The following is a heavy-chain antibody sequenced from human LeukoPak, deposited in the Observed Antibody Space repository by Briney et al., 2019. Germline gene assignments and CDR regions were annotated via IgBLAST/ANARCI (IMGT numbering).Heavy chain of an antibody. CDR2: INSDGRST. D-gene: IGHD3-10*01. CDR1: GFTFSSYW. V-gene: IGHV3-74*01. CDR3: ARVAAPTFMVRGVIDY. J-gene: IGHJ4*02. Sequence: GGSLRLSCAASGFTFSSYWMYWVRQAPGKGLVWVSRINSDGRSTSYADSVKGRFTISRDNSKNTLYLQMNSLRAEDTAVYYCARVAAPTFMVRGVIDYWGQGTLVTVSS.